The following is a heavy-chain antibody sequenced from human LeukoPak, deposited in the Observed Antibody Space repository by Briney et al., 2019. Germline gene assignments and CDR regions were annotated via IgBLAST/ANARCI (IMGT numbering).Heavy chain of an antibody. J-gene: IGHJ3*01. CDR2: IRDDGSIK. D-gene: IGHD6-13*01. Sequence: PGGSLRLSCAASGFIFRSYGIHWVRQAPGKGLEWVAFIRDDGSIKYYLDSVKSRFSISRDNSKSTLYLQMNSLRVEDTAIYYCAKAASNSWGNFDVWGQGTMVTVSS. V-gene: IGHV3-30*02. CDR3: AKAASNSWGNFDV. CDR1: GFIFRSYG.